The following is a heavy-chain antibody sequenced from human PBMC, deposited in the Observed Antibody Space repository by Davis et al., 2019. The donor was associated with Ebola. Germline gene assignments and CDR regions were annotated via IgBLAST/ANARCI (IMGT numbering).Heavy chain of an antibody. CDR2: ISYDGSNK. CDR1: GFTFSTYG. J-gene: IGHJ4*02. CDR3: AMDYHDSSGYYFGNY. Sequence: GESLKISCAASGFTFSTYGMHWVRQAPGKGLEWVAVISYDGSNKYCADSVKGRLTISRDNSKNTLYLQMNSLRAEDTAVYYCAMDYHDSSGYYFGNYWGQGTLVTVSS. D-gene: IGHD3-22*01. V-gene: IGHV3-30*03.